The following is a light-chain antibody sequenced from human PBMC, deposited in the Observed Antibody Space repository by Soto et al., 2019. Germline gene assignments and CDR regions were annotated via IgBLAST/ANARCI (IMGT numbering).Light chain of an antibody. CDR1: QSVSSVS. J-gene: IGKJ2*01. CDR3: QQYGGSPLVT. V-gene: IGKV3-20*01. Sequence: EIVLTQSPGTLSLSPGERATLSCRASQSVSSVSLAWYQQKPGQAPRLLVYGASTRATGIPDRFSGSGSGTDFTLTISRLEPEDFAVYYCQQYGGSPLVTFGQGTKLEIK. CDR2: GAS.